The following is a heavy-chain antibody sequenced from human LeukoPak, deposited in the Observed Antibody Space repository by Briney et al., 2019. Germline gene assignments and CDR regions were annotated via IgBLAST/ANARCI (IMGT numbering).Heavy chain of an antibody. CDR1: GFSLRTSGVG. CDR2: IYWDDDK. D-gene: IGHD3-10*01. J-gene: IGHJ5*02. Sequence: SGPTLVNPTQTLTLTCTFSGFSLRTSGVGVGWIRQPPGKALEWLALIYWDDDKRYSPSLKSRLTITKDTSKNQVVLTMTNMDPVDTATYYCAHSRITMVRGVIATPPDNWFDPWGQGTLVTVSS. V-gene: IGHV2-5*02. CDR3: AHSRITMVRGVIATPPDNWFDP.